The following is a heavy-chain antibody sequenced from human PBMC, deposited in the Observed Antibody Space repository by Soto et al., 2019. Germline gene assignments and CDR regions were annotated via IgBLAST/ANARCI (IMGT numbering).Heavy chain of an antibody. J-gene: IGHJ5*02. Sequence: SETLSLTCSVSGAALNSGNYYWSWIRQVPGKGLEWIGHIYVTGAVDYNPSLRNRITISQDTSERQFSLNLGLVTAADTAVYYCARLRIATNNYKWFDPWGQGTLVTVSS. CDR3: ARLRIATNNYKWFDP. D-gene: IGHD2-21*01. CDR2: IYVTGAV. V-gene: IGHV4-31*03. CDR1: GAALNSGNYY.